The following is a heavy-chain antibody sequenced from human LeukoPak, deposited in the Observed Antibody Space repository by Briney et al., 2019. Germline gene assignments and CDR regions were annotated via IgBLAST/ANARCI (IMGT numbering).Heavy chain of an antibody. CDR2: IYYSGST. V-gene: IGHV4-39*07. J-gene: IGHJ6*02. D-gene: IGHD6-13*01. CDR3: ARDSGAAGPHYYYYYGIDV. CDR1: GGSISSSSYY. Sequence: SETLSLTCTVSGGSISSSSYYWGWIRQPPGKGLEWIGSIYYSGSTYYNPSLKSRVTISVDTSKTQFSLKLSSLTAADTAVYYCARDSGAAGPHYYYYYGIDVWGQGTTVTVSS.